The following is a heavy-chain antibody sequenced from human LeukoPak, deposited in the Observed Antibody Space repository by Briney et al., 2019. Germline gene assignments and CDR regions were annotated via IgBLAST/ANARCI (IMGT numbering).Heavy chain of an antibody. J-gene: IGHJ6*03. CDR1: GYSISSGYY. V-gene: IGHV4-61*01. CDR3: ARLGLYGDYPYYYYYYMDV. CDR2: IYYSGST. D-gene: IGHD4-17*01. Sequence: PSETLSLTCAVSGYSISSGYYWSWIRQPPGKGLEWIGYIYYSGSTNYNPSLKSRVTVSVDTSKNQFSLKLSSVTAADTAVYYCARLGLYGDYPYYYYYYMDVWGKGTTVTVSS.